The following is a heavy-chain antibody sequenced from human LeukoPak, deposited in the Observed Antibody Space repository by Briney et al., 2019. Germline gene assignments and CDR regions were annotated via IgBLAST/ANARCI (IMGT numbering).Heavy chain of an antibody. J-gene: IGHJ4*02. Sequence: QAGGSLRLSCAASGFTFSSYGMHWVRQAPGKGLEWVSYITGSSSTIYYADSVKGRFTISRDNAKNSLYLQMNSLRAEDTAVYYCARRGASSGGLDYWGQGTLVTVSS. V-gene: IGHV3-48*01. CDR3: ARRGASSGGLDY. CDR1: GFTFSSYG. D-gene: IGHD6-19*01. CDR2: ITGSSSTI.